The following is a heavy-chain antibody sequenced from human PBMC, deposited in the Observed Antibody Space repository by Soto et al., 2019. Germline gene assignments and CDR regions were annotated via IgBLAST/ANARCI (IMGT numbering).Heavy chain of an antibody. D-gene: IGHD6-13*01. Sequence: ASVKVSCKASGYNFTSYFMHWVRQAPGQGLEWMGIINPNDGSTSYAQKFQGRVTMTTATSTSTAYMELSSLRSDDTAVYYCARDFSSFGSSWYPPGYWGQGTLVTVSS. J-gene: IGHJ4*02. CDR3: ARDFSSFGSSWYPPGY. CDR1: GYNFTSYF. V-gene: IGHV1-46*01. CDR2: INPNDGST.